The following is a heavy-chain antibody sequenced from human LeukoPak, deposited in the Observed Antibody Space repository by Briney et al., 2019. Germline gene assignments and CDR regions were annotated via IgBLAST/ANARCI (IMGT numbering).Heavy chain of an antibody. CDR2: IYYSGST. J-gene: IGHJ3*02. CDR1: GGSISSYC. D-gene: IGHD1-26*01. Sequence: PSETLSLTCTVSGGSISSYCWSWIRQPPGKGLEWIGYIYYSGSTNYNPSLKSRVTISVDTSKNQFSLKLSSVTAADTAVYYCARHSGSVGATSFDIWGQGTMVTVSS. V-gene: IGHV4-59*08. CDR3: ARHSGSVGATSFDI.